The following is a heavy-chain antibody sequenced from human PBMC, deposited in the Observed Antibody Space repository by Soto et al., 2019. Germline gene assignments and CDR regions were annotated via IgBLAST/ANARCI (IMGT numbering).Heavy chain of an antibody. CDR3: AKVDYDILAGYSNPYYFDY. Sequence: GGSLRLSCAASGFTFSTYAMTWVRQAPGKGLEWVSGITGSGGSTFYADSVKGRFTISRDNSKNTLYLQMNSLRAEDTAVYYCAKVDYDILAGYSNPYYFDYWGQGTLVTVSS. J-gene: IGHJ4*02. V-gene: IGHV3-23*01. CDR1: GFTFSTYA. CDR2: ITGSGGST. D-gene: IGHD3-9*01.